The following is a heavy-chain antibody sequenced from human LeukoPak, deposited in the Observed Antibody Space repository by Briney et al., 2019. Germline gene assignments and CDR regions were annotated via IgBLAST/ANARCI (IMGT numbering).Heavy chain of an antibody. CDR1: GGTFSSYA. V-gene: IGHV1-69*05. CDR2: IIPIFGTA. Sequence: SAKVSCKASGGTFSSYAISWVRQAPGQGLEWMGGIIPIFGTANYAQKFQGRVTITTDESTSTAYMELSSLRSEDTAVYYCARGRSGYCSSTSCYTPGNFDYWGQGTLVTVSS. J-gene: IGHJ4*02. CDR3: ARGRSGYCSSTSCYTPGNFDY. D-gene: IGHD2-2*02.